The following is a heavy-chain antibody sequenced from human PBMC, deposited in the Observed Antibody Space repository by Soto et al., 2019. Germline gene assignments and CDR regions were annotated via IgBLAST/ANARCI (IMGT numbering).Heavy chain of an antibody. CDR2: IIPIFGTA. CDR3: ARVSSSSSPHYYYYYGMDV. Sequence: QVQLVQSGAEVKKPGSSVKVSCKASGGTFSSYAISWVRQAPGQGLEWMGGIIPIFGTANYAQKFQGRVTITADESTSTAYMELSSLRSEYTAVYYCARVSSSSSPHYYYYYGMDVWGQGTTVTVSS. D-gene: IGHD6-6*01. J-gene: IGHJ6*02. V-gene: IGHV1-69*01. CDR1: GGTFSSYA.